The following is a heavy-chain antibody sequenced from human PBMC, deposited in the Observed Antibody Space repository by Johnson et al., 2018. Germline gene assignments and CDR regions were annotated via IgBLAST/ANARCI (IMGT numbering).Heavy chain of an antibody. D-gene: IGHD3-9*01. CDR3: ARGGKTGSTWADAFDI. CDR1: GFAFSSYA. V-gene: IGHV3-30-3*01. Sequence: QVQLVQSGGGVVQPGRSLRLSCAASGFAFSSYALHWVRQAPGKGLEWVALMSYDGSHKYSADSVKGRFSISRDNSKNTLSLHMSSLRAEETAVYYCARGGKTGSTWADAFDIWGQGTMVTVSS. J-gene: IGHJ3*02. CDR2: MSYDGSHK.